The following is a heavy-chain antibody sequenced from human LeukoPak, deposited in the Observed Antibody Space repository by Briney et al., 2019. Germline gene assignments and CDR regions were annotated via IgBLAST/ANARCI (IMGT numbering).Heavy chain of an antibody. Sequence: SETLSLTCTVSGVSISSSSYCWGWIRQPPGKGLEWIGSICYSGSTFYNPSLKSRVTLSVDTSKNQFSLELSSVTAADTALYYCARTENYIPENCFDPWGQGTLVTVSS. CDR3: ARTENYIPENCFDP. D-gene: IGHD5-24*01. V-gene: IGHV4-39*01. CDR2: ICYSGST. CDR1: GVSISSSSYC. J-gene: IGHJ5*02.